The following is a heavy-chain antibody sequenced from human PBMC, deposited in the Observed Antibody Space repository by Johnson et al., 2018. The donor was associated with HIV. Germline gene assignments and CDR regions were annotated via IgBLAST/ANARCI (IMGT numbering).Heavy chain of an antibody. CDR1: GFTFSSYG. CDR3: APLGDAFDI. J-gene: IGHJ3*02. V-gene: IGHV3-33*01. D-gene: IGHD7-27*01. CDR2: IWYDGSNK. Sequence: QVQLVESGGGVVQPGRSLRLSCAASGFTFSSYGMHWVRKAPGKGLEWVAVIWYDGSNKYYADSVKGRFTISRDNSKNTLYLQMNSLRAEDTAVYYCAPLGDAFDIWGQGTMVTVSS.